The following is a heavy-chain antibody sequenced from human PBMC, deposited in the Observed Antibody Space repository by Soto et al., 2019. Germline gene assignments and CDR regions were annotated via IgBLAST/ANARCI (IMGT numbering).Heavy chain of an antibody. J-gene: IGHJ6*02. Sequence: QVQLVQSEAEVKKPGASVKVSCKASGYTFTSYYMHWVRQAPGQGLEWMGIINPSVGSTSYAQKVQGRVTMTRDTSTSTVYMELSSLRSEDTAVYYCARTGQPDPYGMDVWGQGTTVTVSS. CDR2: INPSVGST. V-gene: IGHV1-46*01. CDR1: GYTFTSYY. D-gene: IGHD1-1*01. CDR3: ARTGQPDPYGMDV.